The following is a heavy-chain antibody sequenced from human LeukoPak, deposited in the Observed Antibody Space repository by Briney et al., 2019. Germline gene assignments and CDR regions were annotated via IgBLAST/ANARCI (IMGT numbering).Heavy chain of an antibody. Sequence: PGGSLRLSCAASEFTFSSYSMNWVRQAPGKGLEWVSYITNSGNSKSYADSVKGRFTISRDNTKNSLYLQMNSLRAEDTAVYYCAKTRPLDSSSWSHGDYWGQGTLVTVS. V-gene: IGHV3-48*01. CDR2: ITNSGNSK. CDR3: AKTRPLDSSSWSHGDY. CDR1: EFTFSSYS. J-gene: IGHJ4*02. D-gene: IGHD6-13*01.